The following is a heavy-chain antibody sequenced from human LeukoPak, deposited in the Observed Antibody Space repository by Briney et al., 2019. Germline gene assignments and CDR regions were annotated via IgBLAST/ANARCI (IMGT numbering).Heavy chain of an antibody. CDR3: AKLYGYSYGYIDF. CDR1: GFTFDDFA. J-gene: IGHJ4*02. D-gene: IGHD5-18*01. Sequence: GGSLRLSCAASGFTFDDFALHRVRQAPGKGLEWVSGISWNSGDIGYADSVKGRFTISRDNAKNSLYLQMNSLRAEDTALYYCAKLYGYSYGYIDFWGQGTLVTVSS. V-gene: IGHV3-9*01. CDR2: ISWNSGDI.